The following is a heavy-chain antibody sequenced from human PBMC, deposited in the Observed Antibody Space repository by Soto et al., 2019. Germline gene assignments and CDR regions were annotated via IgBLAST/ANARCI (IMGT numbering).Heavy chain of an antibody. CDR2: IIPTLSIL. V-gene: IGHV1-69*18. Sequence: QVQVVQSGAEVKKPGSSVKVSCRVSGGTFDMYALTWVRQAPGQGLEWMGTIIPTLSILKYAKKFQGRVTITAGGSTSTTHLELSRLRSDDTALYYCAIGPYTMTGSYFDFWGQGTLVTVSA. CDR3: AIGPYTMTGSYFDF. CDR1: GGTFDMYA. D-gene: IGHD3-22*01. J-gene: IGHJ4*02.